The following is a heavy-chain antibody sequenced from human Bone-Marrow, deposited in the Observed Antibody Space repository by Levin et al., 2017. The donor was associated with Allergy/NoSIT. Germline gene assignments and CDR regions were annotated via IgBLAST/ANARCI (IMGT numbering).Heavy chain of an antibody. D-gene: IGHD2-15*01. CDR2: IYQSGTT. Sequence: SETLSLTCAVSGVSITSDNWWNWVRQPPGEGLEWIGEIYQSGTTHYNPSLKSRVTMSVDKSKNQFSLKLSSVTAADTALYYCARNYCSGGSCDSAFVNWGQGTLVTVSS. CDR1: GVSITSDNW. V-gene: IGHV4-4*02. CDR3: ARNYCSGGSCDSAFVN. J-gene: IGHJ4*02.